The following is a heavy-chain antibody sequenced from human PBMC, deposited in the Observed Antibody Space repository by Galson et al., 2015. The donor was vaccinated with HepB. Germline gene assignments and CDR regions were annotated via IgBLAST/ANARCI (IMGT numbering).Heavy chain of an antibody. CDR3: ATSMLNGMDV. CDR1: GGSISTYY. Sequence: SETLSLTCTVSGGSISTYYWNWIRQPAGKTLEWLGRIYMSESANYNPSVDSRVTMSVDTSKNQFSLTLRSVTAADAAVYYCATSMLNGMDVWGQGTTVTVSS. CDR2: IYMSESA. J-gene: IGHJ6*02. V-gene: IGHV4-4*07. D-gene: IGHD3-16*01.